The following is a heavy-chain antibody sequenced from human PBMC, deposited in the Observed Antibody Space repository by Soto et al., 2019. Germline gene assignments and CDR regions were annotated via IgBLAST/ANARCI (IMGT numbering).Heavy chain of an antibody. V-gene: IGHV3-23*01. Sequence: PGGSLRLSCAASGFTFSSYAMSWVRQAPGKGLEWVSAISGSGGSTYYADSVKGRFTISRDNSKNTLYLQMNSLRAEDTAVYYCAKAEMGSYGDYLLGSWYFDLWGRGTLVTVSS. CDR3: AKAEMGSYGDYLLGSWYFDL. J-gene: IGHJ2*01. D-gene: IGHD4-17*01. CDR1: GFTFSSYA. CDR2: ISGSGGST.